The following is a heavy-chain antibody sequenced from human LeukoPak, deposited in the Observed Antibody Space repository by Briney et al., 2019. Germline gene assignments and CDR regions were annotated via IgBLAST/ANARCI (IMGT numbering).Heavy chain of an antibody. CDR3: ARDGGSGNPGADY. J-gene: IGHJ4*02. V-gene: IGHV3-7*01. CDR1: GFTFSSYW. D-gene: IGHD2-15*01. CDR2: IKPDGSEK. Sequence: GGSLRLSCVGSGFTFSSYWMTWVRQAPGKGLEWVANIKPDGSEKYYVDSVKGRFTISRDNAENSLYLQMNCLRAEDTAVYYCARDGGSGNPGADYWGQGTLVTVSS.